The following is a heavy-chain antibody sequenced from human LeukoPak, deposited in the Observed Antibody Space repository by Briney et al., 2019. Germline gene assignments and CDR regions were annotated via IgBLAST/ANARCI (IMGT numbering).Heavy chain of an antibody. CDR2: ISHDGKKK. CDR1: GFTFGSYG. J-gene: IGHJ6*02. CDR3: VKDTAMEPYDYYYYGMDV. D-gene: IGHD5-18*01. V-gene: IGHV3-30*18. Sequence: GRSLRLSCAASGFTFGSYGMHWVRQAPGKGLEWVAVISHDGKKKFYVDFVKSRFTISRDNSENTLYLQMNSLRPEDTAMYYCVKDTAMEPYDYYYYGMDVWGQGTTITVSS.